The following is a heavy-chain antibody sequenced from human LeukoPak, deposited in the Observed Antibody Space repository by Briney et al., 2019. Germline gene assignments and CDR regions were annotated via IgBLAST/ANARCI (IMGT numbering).Heavy chain of an antibody. V-gene: IGHV4-34*03. CDR3: TITLGARDY. Sequence: PSETLSLTCAVYGGSFSGYYWSWIRQPPGKGLEWIGEINHSGSTNYNPSLKSRVTISVDTSKNQFSLKLSSVTAADTAVYYCTITLGARDYWGQGTLVTVSS. CDR1: GGSFSGYY. CDR2: INHSGST. D-gene: IGHD1-26*01. J-gene: IGHJ4*02.